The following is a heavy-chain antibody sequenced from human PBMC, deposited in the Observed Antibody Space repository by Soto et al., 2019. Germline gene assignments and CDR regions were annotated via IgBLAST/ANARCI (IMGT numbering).Heavy chain of an antibody. CDR1: GGSISRGGYS. J-gene: IGHJ5*02. CDR3: ATTPDYFDSSGYYSWFDP. D-gene: IGHD3-22*01. V-gene: IGHV4-30-2*01. Sequence: SETLSLTCAVSGGSISRGGYSWSWLRQPPGKGLEWIGYIYHSGSTSYNPSLKSRVTISVDRSKNQFSLKLSSVTAADAAVYYFATTPDYFDSSGYYSWFDPWGQGTLVTVSS. CDR2: IYHSGST.